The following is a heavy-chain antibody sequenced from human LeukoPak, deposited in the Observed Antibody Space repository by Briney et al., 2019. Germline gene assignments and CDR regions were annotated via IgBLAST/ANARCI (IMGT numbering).Heavy chain of an antibody. CDR1: GGSISSGSYY. CDR2: IYTSGST. D-gene: IGHD3/OR15-3a*01. V-gene: IGHV4-61*02. J-gene: IGHJ4*02. CDR3: ASSVLDGVSSEHANYFSFDY. Sequence: SQTLSLTCTVSGGSISSGSYYWSWIRQPAGKGLEWIGRIYTSGSTNYNPSLKSRVTISVDTSKNQFSLKLSSVTAADTAVYYCASSVLDGVSSEHANYFSFDYWGQGTLVTVSS.